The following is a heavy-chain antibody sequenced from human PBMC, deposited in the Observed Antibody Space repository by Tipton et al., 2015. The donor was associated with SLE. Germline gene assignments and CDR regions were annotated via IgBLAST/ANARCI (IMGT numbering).Heavy chain of an antibody. CDR3: ASLDARRDAFDI. CDR1: GGSFSSHY. J-gene: IGHJ3*02. CDR2: IYYSGST. D-gene: IGHD1-1*01. Sequence: TLSLTCAVYGGSFSSHYWSWIRQPPGKGLEWIGYIYYSGSTNYNPSLKSRVTISVDTSKNQFSLKLSSVTAADTAVYYCASLDARRDAFDIWGQGTMVTVSS. V-gene: IGHV4-59*11.